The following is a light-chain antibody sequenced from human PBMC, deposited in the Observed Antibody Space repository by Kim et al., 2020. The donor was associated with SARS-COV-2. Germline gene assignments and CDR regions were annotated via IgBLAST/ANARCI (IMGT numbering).Light chain of an antibody. V-gene: IGKV3-15*01. CDR1: QSVSSN. Sequence: EIVMTQSPGILSVSPGERATLSCRASQSVSSNLAWFQQKPGLAPRLLIYGASTRATGIPARFSGSGSGTEFTLTISSLQSEDVAIYYCQQYKNWPPSYTFGQGTKLEI. CDR3: QQYKNWPPSYT. CDR2: GAS. J-gene: IGKJ2*01.